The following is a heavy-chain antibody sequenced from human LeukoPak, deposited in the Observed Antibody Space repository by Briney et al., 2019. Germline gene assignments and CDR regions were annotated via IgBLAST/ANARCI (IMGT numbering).Heavy chain of an antibody. CDR2: ISAYNGNT. Sequence: ASVKVSCKASGYTFTSYGFSWVRQAPGQGLEWMGWISAYNGNTNYAQKLQGRVTMTTDTSTSTAYMELRSLRSDDTAVYYCARDRSPYSSSWYYDYWGQGTLVTVSS. J-gene: IGHJ4*02. CDR3: ARDRSPYSSSWYYDY. D-gene: IGHD6-13*01. V-gene: IGHV1-18*01. CDR1: GYTFTSYG.